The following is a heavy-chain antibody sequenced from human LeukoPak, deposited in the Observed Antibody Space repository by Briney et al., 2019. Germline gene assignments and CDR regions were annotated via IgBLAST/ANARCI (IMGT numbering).Heavy chain of an antibody. J-gene: IGHJ4*02. D-gene: IGHD3-22*01. CDR3: ARGALYYYDSSGYRPFDY. CDR1: GFTFSSYS. Sequence: GGSLRLSCAASGFTFSSYSMNWVRQAPGKGLEWASSISSSSSYIYYADSVKGRFTISRDNAKNSLYLQMNSLRAEDTAVYYCARGALYYYDSSGYRPFDYWGQGTLITVSS. CDR2: ISSSSSYI. V-gene: IGHV3-21*01.